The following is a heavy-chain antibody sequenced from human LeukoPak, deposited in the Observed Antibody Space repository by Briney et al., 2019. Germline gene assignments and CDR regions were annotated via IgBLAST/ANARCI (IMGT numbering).Heavy chain of an antibody. CDR1: GGSISNYY. J-gene: IGHJ5*02. CDR2: IYFSGNT. Sequence: PSETLSLTCTVSGGSISNYYWSWIRQPPGKGLEWIGNIYFSGNTYYNPSLRSRVTISLDTSKNQFSLKLSSVTAADTAVYYCARLRSGPNWFDPWGQGTLVTVSS. CDR3: ARLRSGPNWFDP. D-gene: IGHD1-26*01. V-gene: IGHV4-59*08.